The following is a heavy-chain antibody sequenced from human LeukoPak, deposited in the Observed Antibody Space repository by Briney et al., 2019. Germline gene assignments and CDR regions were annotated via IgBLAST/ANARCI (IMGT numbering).Heavy chain of an antibody. J-gene: IGHJ4*02. CDR3: ARIEGSGSLFDY. D-gene: IGHD6-19*01. CDR2: IWYDGSNK. V-gene: IGHV3-33*01. CDR1: GFTFSSYG. Sequence: GGSLRLSCAASGFTFSSYGMHWVRQAPGKGLEWVAVIWYDGSNKYYADSVKGRFTISRDNSKNTLYLQMNSLRAEDTAVYYCARIEGSGSLFDYWGQGTLVTVSS.